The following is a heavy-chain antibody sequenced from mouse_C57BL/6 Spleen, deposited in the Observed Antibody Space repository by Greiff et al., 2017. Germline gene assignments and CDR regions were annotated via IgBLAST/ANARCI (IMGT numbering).Heavy chain of an antibody. V-gene: IGHV5-17*01. J-gene: IGHJ2*01. CDR1: GFTFSDYG. CDR3: AKTGTGTYFDY. CDR2: ISSGSSTI. Sequence: EVHLVESGGGLVKPGGSLKLSCAASGFTFSDYGMHWVRQAPEKGLEWVAYISSGSSTIYYADTVKGRFTISRDNAKNTLFLQMTSLRSEDTAMYYCAKTGTGTYFDYWGQGTTLTVSS. D-gene: IGHD4-1*01.